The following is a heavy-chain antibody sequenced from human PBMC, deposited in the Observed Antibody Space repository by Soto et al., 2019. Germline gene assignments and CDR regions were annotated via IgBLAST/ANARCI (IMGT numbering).Heavy chain of an antibody. Sequence: QITLKESGPTLVRPTQTLTLTCTFSGFSLSITGMGVGWIRQPPGKALEWLALIYWYDDKRYNPSLKSRLTLAKGTSKNHVVLTMTNMDPVDTATYYCARESSSYYFGSVCDWFDPWGQGTLVTVSS. J-gene: IGHJ5*02. V-gene: IGHV2-5*01. CDR2: IYWYDDK. CDR1: GFSLSITGMG. D-gene: IGHD6-13*01. CDR3: ARESSSYYFGSVCDWFDP.